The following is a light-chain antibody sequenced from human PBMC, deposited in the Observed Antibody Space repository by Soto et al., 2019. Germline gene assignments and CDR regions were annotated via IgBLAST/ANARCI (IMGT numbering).Light chain of an antibody. V-gene: IGLV1-40*01. Sequence: QSVLTQPPSVSGAPGQRVTISCTGSISNIGAGYDVHWYQQLPGTAPKLLIYGNTNRPSGVPDRFSGSKSGTSASLAITGLQAEDEADYYCQSYDNSLSGLYVFGAGTKVTVL. CDR3: QSYDNSLSGLYV. CDR2: GNT. J-gene: IGLJ1*01. CDR1: ISNIGAGYD.